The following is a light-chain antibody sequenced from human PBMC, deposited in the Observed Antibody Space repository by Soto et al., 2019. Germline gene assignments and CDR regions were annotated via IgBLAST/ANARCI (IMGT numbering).Light chain of an antibody. CDR2: YNN. J-gene: IGLJ1*01. V-gene: IGLV1-44*01. Sequence: QSVLTQPPSASETPGQTVSISCSGSNSNIASNTVNWYQHLPGTAPKLLIYYNNQRPSGVPDRFSGSKSGPSASLAISGLQSEDEGDYYCAAWDDTLRRYVFGTGTKVTVL. CDR1: NSNIASNT. CDR3: AAWDDTLRRYV.